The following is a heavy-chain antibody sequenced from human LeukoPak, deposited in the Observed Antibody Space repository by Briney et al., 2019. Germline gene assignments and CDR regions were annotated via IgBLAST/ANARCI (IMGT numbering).Heavy chain of an antibody. J-gene: IGHJ4*02. CDR2: ISSSSSYI. Sequence: GGSLRLSCAASGFTFSSYSMNWVRQAPGKGLEWVSSISSSSSYIYYADSMKGRFTISRDNAKNSLYLQMNSLRAEDTAVYYCARGPSGSSGWSLDYWGQGTLVTVSS. CDR3: ARGPSGSSGWSLDY. CDR1: GFTFSSYS. D-gene: IGHD6-19*01. V-gene: IGHV3-21*01.